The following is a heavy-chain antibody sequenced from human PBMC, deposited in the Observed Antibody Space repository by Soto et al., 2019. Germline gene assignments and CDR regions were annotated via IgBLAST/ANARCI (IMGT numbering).Heavy chain of an antibody. CDR1: GFTFSNAW. CDR2: IKSKTDGGTT. CDR3: TTVALHCSSTSCYAEGSYYYYYMDV. V-gene: IGHV3-15*01. J-gene: IGHJ6*03. D-gene: IGHD2-2*01. Sequence: PGGSLRLSCAASGFTFSNAWMSWVRQAPGKGLEWVGRIKSKTDGGTTDYAAPVKGRFTISRDDSKNTLYLQMNSLETEDTAVYYCTTVALHCSSTSCYAEGSYYYYYMDVWGKGTTVTVSS.